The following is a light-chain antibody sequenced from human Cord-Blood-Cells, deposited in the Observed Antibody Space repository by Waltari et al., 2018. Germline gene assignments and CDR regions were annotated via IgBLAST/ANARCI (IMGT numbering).Light chain of an antibody. CDR2: DTS. CDR1: PGAVTSGHY. J-gene: IGLJ3*02. CDR3: LLSYSGARV. Sequence: QAVVTQEPSLTVSPGGTVTLTCGSSPGAVTSGHYPYWFQQKPGQPPRTLIYDTSNKHSWTPARFSGSLLGGKAALTLSGAQPEDEAEYYCLLSYSGARVFGGGTKLTVL. V-gene: IGLV7-46*01.